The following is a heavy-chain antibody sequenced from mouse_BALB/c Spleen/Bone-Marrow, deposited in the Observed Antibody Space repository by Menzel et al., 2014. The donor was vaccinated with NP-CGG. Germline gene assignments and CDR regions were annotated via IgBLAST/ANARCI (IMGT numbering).Heavy chain of an antibody. CDR1: GYSITSDYA. Sequence: EVKLMESGPGLVKPSQSLSLTCTVTGYSITSDYAWNWIRQFPGNKLEWMGYISYSGGTSYNPSHKSRISITRDTSKNQFFLQLNSVTTEDTATYYCARYDYDVGYFDYWGQGTTLTVSS. CDR3: ARYDYDVGYFDY. D-gene: IGHD2-4*01. CDR2: ISYSGGT. V-gene: IGHV3-2*02. J-gene: IGHJ2*01.